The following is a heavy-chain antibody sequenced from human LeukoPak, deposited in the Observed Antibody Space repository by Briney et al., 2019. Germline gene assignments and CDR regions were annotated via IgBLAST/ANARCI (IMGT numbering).Heavy chain of an antibody. D-gene: IGHD6-13*01. CDR3: AHSKLAWYSSSWPYFDY. CDR2: IYWNDDK. J-gene: IGHJ4*02. CDR1: GFSLSTSGVG. Sequence: ESGPTLVKPTQTLTLTCTFSGFSLSTSGVGVGWIRQPPEKALEWLALIYWNDDKRYSPSLKSRLTITKDTSKNQVVLTMTNMDPVDTATYYCAHSKLAWYSSSWPYFDYWGQGTLVTVSS. V-gene: IGHV2-5*01.